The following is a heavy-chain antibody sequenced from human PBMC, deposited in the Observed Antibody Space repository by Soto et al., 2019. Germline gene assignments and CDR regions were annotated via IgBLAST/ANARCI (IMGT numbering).Heavy chain of an antibody. Sequence: GGSLRLSCAASGFTFSSYGMHWVRQAPGKGLEWVAVISYDGSNKYYADSVKGRFTISRDNSKNTLYLQMNSLRAEDTAVYYCAKHVDTAMADYYYYGMDVWGQGTTVTVSS. J-gene: IGHJ6*02. CDR1: GFTFSSYG. CDR3: AKHVDTAMADYYYYGMDV. D-gene: IGHD5-18*01. V-gene: IGHV3-30*18. CDR2: ISYDGSNK.